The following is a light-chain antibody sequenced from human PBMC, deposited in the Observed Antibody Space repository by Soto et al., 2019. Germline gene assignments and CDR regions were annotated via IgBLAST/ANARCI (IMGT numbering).Light chain of an antibody. Sequence: EIVLTQSPATLSLSPGERATLSCRASQSINRHLAWYRQQPAQAPRLLLYDASNRATSIPARFSGSGSGTDFTLTISSLEPEDFGVYYCQQRSNWPPVTFGGGTKVDIK. V-gene: IGKV3-11*01. CDR3: QQRSNWPPVT. CDR1: QSINRH. J-gene: IGKJ4*01. CDR2: DAS.